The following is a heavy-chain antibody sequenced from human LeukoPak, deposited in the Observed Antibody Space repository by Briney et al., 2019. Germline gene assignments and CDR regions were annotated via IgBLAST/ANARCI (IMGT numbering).Heavy chain of an antibody. Sequence: PGGSLRLSCETSGFALSNYWMSWVRQAPGKGLEWVGNINGDGSQKYYVDSVKGRFTISRDNSKSSMYLQVNSARVEDTAVYYCAREDGGWLRANYWGQGTLVTVSS. D-gene: IGHD5-18*01. CDR1: GFALSNYW. V-gene: IGHV3-7*01. CDR3: AREDGGWLRANY. J-gene: IGHJ4*02. CDR2: INGDGSQK.